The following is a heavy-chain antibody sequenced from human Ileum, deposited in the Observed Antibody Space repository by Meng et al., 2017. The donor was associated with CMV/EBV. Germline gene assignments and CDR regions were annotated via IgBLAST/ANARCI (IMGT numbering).Heavy chain of an antibody. CDR1: GGSISGYH. D-gene: IGHD1-26*01. Sequence: QMQVQASGPGMVKPSETLSLICSVSGGSISGYHWNWIRQSAGKGLEWIGRVYSSGSTNFNPSLKSRLTMSVDTSTNQVSLDLSSVTAADTAVYYCARSDYSGNYFALDYWGPGSLVTVSS. CDR2: VYSSGST. V-gene: IGHV4-4*07. CDR3: ARSDYSGNYFALDY. J-gene: IGHJ4*02.